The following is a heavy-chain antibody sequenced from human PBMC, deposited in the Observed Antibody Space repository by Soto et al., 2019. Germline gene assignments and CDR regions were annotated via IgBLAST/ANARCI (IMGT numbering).Heavy chain of an antibody. J-gene: IGHJ6*02. CDR3: ARGRYYGMDV. CDR1: GFTFNTYW. Sequence: EVQLVESGGGLVQPGGSLRLPCAGSGFTFNTYWIHWVRQAPGKGLVWVSCINSDGTSTRYADSVKGRFNISRDNAKNTLYLKMNSLRTEDTAVYYCARGRYYGMDVWGQGTTVTVSS. V-gene: IGHV3-74*01. CDR2: INSDGTST.